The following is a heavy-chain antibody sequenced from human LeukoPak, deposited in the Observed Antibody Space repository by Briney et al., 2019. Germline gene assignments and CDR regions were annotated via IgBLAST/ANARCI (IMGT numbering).Heavy chain of an antibody. D-gene: IGHD1-26*01. J-gene: IGHJ4*02. CDR1: GFTFSSYA. CDR2: ISYDGSNK. Sequence: PGGSLRLSCAASGFTFSSYAMHWVRQAPGKGLEWVAVISYDGSNKYYADSVKGRFTISRDNSKNTLYLQMNSLRAEDTAVYYCAKWDKQASDYWGQGTLVTVSS. V-gene: IGHV3-30*18. CDR3: AKWDKQASDY.